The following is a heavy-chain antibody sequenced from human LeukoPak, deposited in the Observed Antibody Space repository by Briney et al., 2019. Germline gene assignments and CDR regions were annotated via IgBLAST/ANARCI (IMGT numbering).Heavy chain of an antibody. V-gene: IGHV3-21*01. D-gene: IGHD3-16*01. J-gene: IGHJ3*02. CDR1: EFSFSSHS. Sequence: PGESLRLSCAASEFSFSSHSMKWVRQAPGKGLEWVSTINSSGDYTCYADSVKGRFTISRDNAKNSLYLQMNSLRAEDTAVYYCARDGMITAYAFDIWGQGTMVTVSS. CDR3: ARDGMITAYAFDI. CDR2: INSSGDYT.